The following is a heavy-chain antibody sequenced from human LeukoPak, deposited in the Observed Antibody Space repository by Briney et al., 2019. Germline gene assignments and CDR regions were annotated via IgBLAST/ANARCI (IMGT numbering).Heavy chain of an antibody. CDR3: AREGSGYDSSGYYWRAFDI. CDR1: GYTFTSYG. V-gene: IGHV1-18*01. CDR2: ISAYNGNT. D-gene: IGHD3-22*01. J-gene: IGHJ3*02. Sequence: ASVKVSCKASGYTFTSYGISWVRRAPGQGLEWMGWISAYNGNTNYAQKLQGRVTMTTDTSTSTAYMELRSLRSDDTAVYYCAREGSGYDSSGYYWRAFDIWGQGTMVTVSS.